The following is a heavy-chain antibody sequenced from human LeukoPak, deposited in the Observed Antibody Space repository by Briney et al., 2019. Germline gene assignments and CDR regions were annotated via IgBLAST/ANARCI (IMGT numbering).Heavy chain of an antibody. V-gene: IGHV4-4*07. CDR3: ARDVIAARPPGSYFDY. CDR1: GGAISRWC. Sequence: SETLSLTCTVSGGAISRWCWSWLRQPAGKGLEWIGRIYTSGSTNYNPSLKSRVTISVDTSKNQFSLKLSSVTAADTAVYYCARDVIAARPPGSYFDYWGQGTLVTVSS. D-gene: IGHD6-6*01. J-gene: IGHJ4*02. CDR2: IYTSGST.